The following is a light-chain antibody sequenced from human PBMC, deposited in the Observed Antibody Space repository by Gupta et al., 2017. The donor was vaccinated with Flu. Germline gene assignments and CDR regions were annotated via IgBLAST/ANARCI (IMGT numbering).Light chain of an antibody. V-gene: IGKV1-39*01. Sequence: DIQMTQSPSSLSASVGDRVTITCRASQSISNYLNWYQKKPGTAPNLLIYAASSLQSGIPSRFSGSGSGTDFTLTISSLQPADFATYYCQQTHRTPWTFGQGTKVEIK. CDR2: AAS. J-gene: IGKJ1*01. CDR3: QQTHRTPWT. CDR1: QSISNY.